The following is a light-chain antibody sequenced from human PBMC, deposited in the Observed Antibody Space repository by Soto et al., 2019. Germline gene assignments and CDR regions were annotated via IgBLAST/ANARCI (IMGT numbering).Light chain of an antibody. J-gene: IGKJ2*01. V-gene: IGKV3-20*01. CDR3: QQYGSSPPYT. CDR1: QSVSSSY. Sequence: EIVLTQSPGTLSLSPGERATLSCRASQSVSSSYLAWYQQKPGQARRLLIYGTSNRATGIPDRFSGSGSGTDFTLTISRLEPEDFAVYYCQQYGSSPPYTFGQGTKLEIK. CDR2: GTS.